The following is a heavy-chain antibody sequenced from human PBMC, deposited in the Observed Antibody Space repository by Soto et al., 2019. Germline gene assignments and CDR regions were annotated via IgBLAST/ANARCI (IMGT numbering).Heavy chain of an antibody. D-gene: IGHD3-22*01. CDR3: AGHDTTIIGAIGDALDI. J-gene: IGHJ3*02. V-gene: IGHV4-39*01. Sequence: QLQLQESGPGLVKPSETLSLTCTVSGGSISSSSYYWGWIRQPPGKGLEWIGSIYYSGSTYYNPSLKRRDTMPVAAPKDQFSQELRHVTAADPAVYYCAGHDTTIIGAIGDALDIWGQGTMVTVSS. CDR1: GGSISSSSYY. CDR2: IYYSGST.